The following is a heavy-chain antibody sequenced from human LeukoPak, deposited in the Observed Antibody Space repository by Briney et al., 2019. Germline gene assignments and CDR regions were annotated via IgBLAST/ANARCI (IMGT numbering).Heavy chain of an antibody. D-gene: IGHD3-22*01. V-gene: IGHV3-11*01. Sequence: PGGSLRLSCAASGFTFSDYYMSWIRQAPGKGLEWVSYISSSGSTIYYADSVKGRFTISRDNAKNSLYLQMNSLRAEDTAVYCCARVSSGYNYYYYYYMDVWGKGTTVTISS. CDR1: GFTFSDYY. CDR2: ISSSGSTI. CDR3: ARVSSGYNYYYYYYMDV. J-gene: IGHJ6*03.